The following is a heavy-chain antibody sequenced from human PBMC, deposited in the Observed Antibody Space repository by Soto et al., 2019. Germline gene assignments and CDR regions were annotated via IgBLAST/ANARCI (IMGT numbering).Heavy chain of an antibody. CDR2: IYWDDDK. J-gene: IGHJ6*02. CDR3: AHRDSSSWSYYGMDV. V-gene: IGHV2-5*02. CDR1: GFSLSTSGVG. D-gene: IGHD6-13*01. Sequence: QITLKESGPTLVKPTQTLTLTCTFSGFSLSTSGVGVGWIRQPPGKALEWLALIYWDDDKRYSPSLKSRLTIXKDPSXXQVVLTMTNMDPVDTATYYCAHRDSSSWSYYGMDVWGQGTTVTVSS.